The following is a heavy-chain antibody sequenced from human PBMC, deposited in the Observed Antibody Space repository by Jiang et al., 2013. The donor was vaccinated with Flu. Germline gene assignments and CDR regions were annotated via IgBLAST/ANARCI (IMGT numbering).Heavy chain of an antibody. J-gene: IGHJ4*02. CDR1: GFTFSSYA. D-gene: IGHD4-23*01. V-gene: IGHV3-23*01. Sequence: AASGFTFSSYAMSWVRQAPGKGLEWVSAISGSGGSTYYADXVKGRFTISRDNSKNTLYLQMNSLRAEDTAVYYCAKDRGFSTVVTYYWGQGTLVTVSS. CDR2: ISGSGGST. CDR3: AKDRGFSTVVTYY.